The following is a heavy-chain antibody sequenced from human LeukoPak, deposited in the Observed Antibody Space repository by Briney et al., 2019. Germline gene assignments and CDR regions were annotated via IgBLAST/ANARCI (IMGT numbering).Heavy chain of an antibody. J-gene: IGHJ4*02. D-gene: IGHD1-7*01. CDR3: ARTGTNLRYFDY. CDR1: GYTFSDYY. V-gene: IGHV1-2*02. Sequence: ASVKVSCKASGYTFSDYYMYWVRQAPGQGLEWVGWIYPNSGASNYAQKFQGRVTMTRDTSISTAYMELSSLRSEDTAVYYCARTGTNLRYFDYWGQGTLVTVSS. CDR2: IYPNSGAS.